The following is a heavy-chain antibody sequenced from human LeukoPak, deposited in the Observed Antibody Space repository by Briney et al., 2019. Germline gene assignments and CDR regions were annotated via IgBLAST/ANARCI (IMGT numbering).Heavy chain of an antibody. D-gene: IGHD3-3*01. J-gene: IGHJ3*02. CDR3: ASVTIFGVVIQGDAFDI. V-gene: IGHV1-69*01. CDR1: GGTFSSYA. Sequence: SVKVSCKASGGTFSSYAISWVRQAPGQGLEWMGGIIPIFGTANYAQKFQGRVTITADESTSTAYMELNSLRSEDTAVYYCASVTIFGVVIQGDAFDIWGQGTMVTVSS. CDR2: IIPIFGTA.